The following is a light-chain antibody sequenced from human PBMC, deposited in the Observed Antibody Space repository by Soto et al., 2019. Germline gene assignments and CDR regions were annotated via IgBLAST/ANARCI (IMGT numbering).Light chain of an antibody. CDR1: QSLLHSNGYNY. Sequence: DIVMTQSPLSLPMTPGEPASISCRSSQSLLHSNGYNYLDWYLQKPGQSPQLLIYLGSNRASGVPDRFSGSGSGTDFTLKISRVEAEDVGVYYCMQALQTPLTFGGGTKVEIK. CDR3: MQALQTPLT. CDR2: LGS. J-gene: IGKJ4*01. V-gene: IGKV2-28*01.